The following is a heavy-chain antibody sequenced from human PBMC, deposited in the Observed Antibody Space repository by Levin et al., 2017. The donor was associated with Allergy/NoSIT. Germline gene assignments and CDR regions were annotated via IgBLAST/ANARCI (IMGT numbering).Heavy chain of an antibody. CDR2: IYYSGST. Sequence: GSLRLSCTVSGGSISSSSYYWGWIRQPPGKGLEWIGSIYYSGSTYYNPSLKSRVTISVDTSKNQFSLKLSSVTAADTAVYYCAAAGGYNFDYWGQGTLVTVSS. D-gene: IGHD5-18*01. V-gene: IGHV4-39*01. CDR1: GGSISSSSYY. J-gene: IGHJ4*02. CDR3: AAAGGYNFDY.